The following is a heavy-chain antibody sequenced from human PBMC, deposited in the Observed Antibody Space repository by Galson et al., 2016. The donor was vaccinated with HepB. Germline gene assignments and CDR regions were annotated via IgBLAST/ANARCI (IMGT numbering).Heavy chain of an antibody. CDR3: AKGARSSSPGWFAP. V-gene: IGHV3-23*01. J-gene: IGHJ5*02. CDR1: GFTFSSYA. CDR2: ISGSGGST. Sequence: SLRLSCAASGFTFSSYAMTWVRQSPGKGLEWVSGISGSGGSTSYADSLKGRFTIPRDNSKNTLYLEINSLRAEDTALYYCAKGARSSSPGWFAPWGQGTLVTVSS. D-gene: IGHD6-6*01.